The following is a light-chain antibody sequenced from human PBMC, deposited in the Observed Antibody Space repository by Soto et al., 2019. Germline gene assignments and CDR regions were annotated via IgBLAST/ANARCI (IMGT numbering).Light chain of an antibody. J-gene: IGKJ1*01. V-gene: IGKV1-5*01. CDR3: QQYKSDSAT. Sequence: IQMTQSPSTLSGSAGDRATIPCRASQGIXNDFGWYQQKPGKAPKLLXDNASSLERGGPSRLSGSGSGTEFTLPISSLQPDYLANYYCQQYKSDSATFGQGTKVDI. CDR1: QGIXND. CDR2: NAS.